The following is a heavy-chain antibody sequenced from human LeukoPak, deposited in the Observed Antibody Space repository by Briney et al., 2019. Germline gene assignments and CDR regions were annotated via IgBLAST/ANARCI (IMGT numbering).Heavy chain of an antibody. CDR2: ISSSSSYI. Sequence: GGSLRLSCAASGFTFSSYSMNWVRQAPGKGLEWVSSISSSSSYIYYADSGKGRFTISRDNAKNSLYLQMNSLRAEDTAVYYCSIEGFTYDFWSGYYPFDYWGQGTLVTVSS. V-gene: IGHV3-21*01. D-gene: IGHD3-3*01. CDR1: GFTFSSYS. J-gene: IGHJ4*02. CDR3: SIEGFTYDFWSGYYPFDY.